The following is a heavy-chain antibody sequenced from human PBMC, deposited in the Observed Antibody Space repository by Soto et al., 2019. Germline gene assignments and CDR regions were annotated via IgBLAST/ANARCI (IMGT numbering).Heavy chain of an antibody. CDR1: GGSISSVYYY. CDR3: ATGYSYLDY. Sequence: SETLSLTCTVSGGSISSVYYYWSWVRQPPGKGLEWIGYIYYSGSTYYYPSLKSRLTISADTSKNQFSLKLTSVTAADTAVYFCATGYSYLDYWGQGTLVTVSS. V-gene: IGHV4-30-4*01. D-gene: IGHD2-15*01. J-gene: IGHJ4*02. CDR2: IYYSGST.